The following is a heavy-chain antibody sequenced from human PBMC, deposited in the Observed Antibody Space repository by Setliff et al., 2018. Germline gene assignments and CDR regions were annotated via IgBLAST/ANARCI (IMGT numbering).Heavy chain of an antibody. Sequence: ASVKVSCKASGGTFISFGISWVRQAPGQGLEWMGGIIPNLGRVKYAQRFQDRATITAEESTTTAYMELISLRSDDTAVYYCAINVRTAGGADFWGQGTLVTVSS. D-gene: IGHD1-26*01. CDR3: AINVRTAGGADF. J-gene: IGHJ4*02. CDR1: GGTFISFG. CDR2: IIPNLGRV. V-gene: IGHV1-69*10.